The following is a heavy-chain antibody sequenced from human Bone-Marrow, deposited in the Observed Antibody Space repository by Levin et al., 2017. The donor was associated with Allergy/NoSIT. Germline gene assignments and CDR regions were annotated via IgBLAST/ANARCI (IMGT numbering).Heavy chain of an antibody. CDR2: IYSGGST. Sequence: ETLSLTCAASGFTVSSNYMSWVRQAPGKGLEWVSVIYSGGSTYYADSVKGRFTISRDNSKNTLYLQMNSLRAEDTAVYYCASRISGKGFDYWGQGTLVAVSS. D-gene: IGHD3-10*01. J-gene: IGHJ4*02. V-gene: IGHV3-53*01. CDR1: GFTVSSNY. CDR3: ASRISGKGFDY.